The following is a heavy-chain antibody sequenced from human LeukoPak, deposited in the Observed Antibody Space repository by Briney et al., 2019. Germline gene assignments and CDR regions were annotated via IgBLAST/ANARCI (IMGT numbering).Heavy chain of an antibody. V-gene: IGHV4-39*07. Sequence: SETLSLTCTVSGGSISSSSYYWGWIRQPPGKGLEWIGSIYYSGSTYYNPSLKSRVTISVDTSKNQFSLKLSSVTAADTAVYYCARGDYGLNFDYWGQGTLVTVFS. CDR2: IYYSGST. D-gene: IGHD4-17*01. CDR1: GGSISSSSYY. CDR3: ARGDYGLNFDY. J-gene: IGHJ4*02.